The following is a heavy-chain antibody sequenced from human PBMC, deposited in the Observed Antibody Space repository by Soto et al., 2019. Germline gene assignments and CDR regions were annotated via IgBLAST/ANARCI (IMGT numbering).Heavy chain of an antibody. J-gene: IGHJ6*02. CDR3: ARGHAYYYYYGMDV. Sequence: QVQLVQSGAEVKKPGASVKVSCKASGYTFTSYDINWVRQATGQGLEWMGWMNPNSGNTGYAQKFQGRVTMTRNTSISTAYMELSSLRSEDTAVYYWARGHAYYYYYGMDVWGQGTTVTVSS. CDR1: GYTFTSYD. V-gene: IGHV1-8*01. CDR2: MNPNSGNT.